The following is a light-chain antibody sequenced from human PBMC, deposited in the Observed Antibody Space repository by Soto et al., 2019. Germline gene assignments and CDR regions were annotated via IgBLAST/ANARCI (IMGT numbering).Light chain of an antibody. J-gene: IGKJ1*01. CDR2: GAS. V-gene: IGKV3-20*01. CDR1: QTISSRY. Sequence: ENVLAQSPGTLSLSPGERATLSCRASQTISSRYLTWYQQKSGQVPRLLIYGASSLATGIPDRFSGSGSGTDFTLTISRLEPEDVAVYYCQHSGNSHVTFGQGTKVEIK. CDR3: QHSGNSHVT.